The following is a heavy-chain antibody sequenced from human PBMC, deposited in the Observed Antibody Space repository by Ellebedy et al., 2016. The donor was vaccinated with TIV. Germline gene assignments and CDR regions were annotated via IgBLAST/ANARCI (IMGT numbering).Heavy chain of an antibody. CDR3: AKVPTKPSYLLAARPDYYYYMDV. V-gene: IGHV3-30-3*01. Sequence: GESLKISCAASGFTFSSYAMHWVRQAPGKGLEWVAVISYDGSNKYYADSVKGRFTISRDNSKNTLYLQMNSLRAEDTAVYYCAKVPTKPSYLLAARPDYYYYMDVWGKGTTVTVSS. D-gene: IGHD6-6*01. CDR1: GFTFSSYA. J-gene: IGHJ6*03. CDR2: ISYDGSNK.